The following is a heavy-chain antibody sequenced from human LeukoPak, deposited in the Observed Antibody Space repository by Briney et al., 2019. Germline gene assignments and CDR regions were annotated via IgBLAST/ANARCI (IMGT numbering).Heavy chain of an antibody. J-gene: IGHJ5*02. CDR3: ARSDNMERTRTLWFGESFNWFDP. CDR1: GYTFTSYY. D-gene: IGHD3-10*01. CDR2: INPSGGST. Sequence: ASVKVSCKASGYTFTSYYMHWVRQAPGQGLEWMGIINPSGGSTSYAQKFQGRVTMTRDTSTSTVYMELSSLRSEDTAVFYCARSDNMERTRTLWFGESFNWFDPWGQGTLDTVSS. V-gene: IGHV1-46*01.